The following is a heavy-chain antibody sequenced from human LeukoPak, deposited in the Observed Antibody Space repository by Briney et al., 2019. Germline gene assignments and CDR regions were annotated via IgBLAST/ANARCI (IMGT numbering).Heavy chain of an antibody. V-gene: IGHV4-4*07. J-gene: IGHJ4*02. D-gene: IGHD3-10*01. CDR3: ARDHGMVRGVISDY. Sequence: QPSETLSLTCTASGGSISSYYWSWIRQPAGKGLEWIGRIYTSGSTNYNPSLKSRVTMSVDTSKNQFSLNLSSVTAADTAVYYCARDHGMVRGVISDYWGQGTLVTVSS. CDR1: GGSISSYY. CDR2: IYTSGST.